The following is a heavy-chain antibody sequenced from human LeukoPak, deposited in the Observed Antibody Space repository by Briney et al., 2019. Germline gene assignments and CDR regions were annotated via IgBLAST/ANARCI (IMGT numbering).Heavy chain of an antibody. V-gene: IGHV3-23*01. D-gene: IGHD3-10*01. CDR3: AKVTYGSGSYGAFDI. Sequence: PGGSLRLSCAASGFTFNTYAMTWVRRAPGKGLEWVSGISGSGGKTYYADPVQGRFTISRDNSENTLYLQMSSLGVEDTAVYYCAKVTYGSGSYGAFDIWGQGTMVTASS. CDR2: ISGSGGKT. CDR1: GFTFNTYA. J-gene: IGHJ3*02.